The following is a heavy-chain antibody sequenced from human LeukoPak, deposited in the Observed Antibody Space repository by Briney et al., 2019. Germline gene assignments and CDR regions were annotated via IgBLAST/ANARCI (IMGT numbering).Heavy chain of an antibody. CDR2: INQGGGEK. J-gene: IGHJ4*02. Sequence: GGSLRLSCATSGFTFSSFWMSWVRQAPGKGLEWVANINQGGGEKNYVDSVKGRFTISRDSAKSSLYLQMNSLRAEDTAVYYCARTTYCGGDCYSAPQYFDYWGQGTLVSVSS. CDR3: ARTTYCGGDCYSAPQYFDY. V-gene: IGHV3-7*02. D-gene: IGHD2-21*02. CDR1: GFTFSSFW.